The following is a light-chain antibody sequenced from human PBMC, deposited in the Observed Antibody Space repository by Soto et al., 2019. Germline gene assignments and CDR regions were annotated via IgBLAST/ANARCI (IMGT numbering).Light chain of an antibody. CDR2: LNSDGSH. J-gene: IGLJ3*02. Sequence: QSVLTQSPSASASLGASVKVTCTLSSGHSNYAIAWYQQRPEKGPRYLMKLNSDGSHSKGDGIPDRFSGSSSGAERYLTISSLQAEDEADYFCQTWGTGFWVFGGGTKLTVL. CDR3: QTWGTGFWV. CDR1: SGHSNYA. V-gene: IGLV4-69*02.